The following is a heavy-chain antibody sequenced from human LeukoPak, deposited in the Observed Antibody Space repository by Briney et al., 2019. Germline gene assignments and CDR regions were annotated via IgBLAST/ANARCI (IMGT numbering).Heavy chain of an antibody. J-gene: IGHJ4*02. CDR2: ISYNGINE. V-gene: IGHV3-30*18. D-gene: IGHD6-19*01. Sequence: GGSLRLSCAASGFSFSDYNMHWVRQAPGKGLEWMAVISYNGINEYYADSVKGRFTISRDNSKSTLLLQMNSLRAEDTAVYYCAKVRWDNSGWYYFDSWGQGTLVTVSS. CDR1: GFSFSDYN. CDR3: AKVRWDNSGWYYFDS.